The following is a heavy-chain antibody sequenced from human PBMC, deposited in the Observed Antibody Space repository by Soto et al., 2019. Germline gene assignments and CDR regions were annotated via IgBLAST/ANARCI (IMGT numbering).Heavy chain of an antibody. CDR1: GYTFTSYD. D-gene: IGHD6-25*01. Sequence: QVQLVQSGAEVKKPGASVKVSCKASGYTFTSYDINWVRQATGQGLEWMGWMNPNSGNTGYAQKSEXRITMTRTTSISTAYMEPSSLRSEDTAVYYCARERVRGMDVWGQGTTVSVSS. CDR3: ARERVRGMDV. J-gene: IGHJ6*02. V-gene: IGHV1-8*01. CDR2: MNPNSGNT.